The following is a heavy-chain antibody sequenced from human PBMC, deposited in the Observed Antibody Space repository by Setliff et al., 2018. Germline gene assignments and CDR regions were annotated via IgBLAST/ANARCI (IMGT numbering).Heavy chain of an antibody. CDR2: INPNSGGT. D-gene: IGHD3-3*01. J-gene: IGHJ4*02. V-gene: IGHV1-2*04. CDR3: ARRYNFWSGYLDY. Sequence: ASVKVSCKASGYTFTGYYMHWVRQAPGQGLEWMGWINPNSGGTNYAQKFQGWVTMTRDTSISTAYMELSRLRSDDTAVYYCARRYNFWSGYLDYWGQGTLVTVSS. CDR1: GYTFTGYY.